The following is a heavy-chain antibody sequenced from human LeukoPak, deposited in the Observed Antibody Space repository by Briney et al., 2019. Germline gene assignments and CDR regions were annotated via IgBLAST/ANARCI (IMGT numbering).Heavy chain of an antibody. CDR1: GFIVSSNY. CDR3: ARGDVYFDY. Sequence: GGSLRLSCVASGFIVSSNYMSWVRQAPGKGLEWVSVIYSGGRTYYADSVRGRFTISRDNSKSTLYLQMNSLRAEDTAVYYCARGDVYFDYWGQGTLVTVSS. CDR2: IYSGGRT. D-gene: IGHD2-21*02. J-gene: IGHJ4*02. V-gene: IGHV3-53*01.